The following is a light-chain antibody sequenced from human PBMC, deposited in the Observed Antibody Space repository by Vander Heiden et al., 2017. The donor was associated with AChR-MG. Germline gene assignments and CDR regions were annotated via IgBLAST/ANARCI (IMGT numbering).Light chain of an antibody. V-gene: IGLV2-14*01. CDR3: SSYSNSVTLL. CDR2: EVS. Sequence: QSALTQPASVSGSPGQSITISCTGTSSDIGAFTYVSWYQQHPGKAPKLIISEVSIRPSGVSDRFSGSRSGNTASLTISGLRTEDEADYYCSSYSNSVTLLFGGGTRLTV. CDR1: SSDIGAFTY. J-gene: IGLJ2*01.